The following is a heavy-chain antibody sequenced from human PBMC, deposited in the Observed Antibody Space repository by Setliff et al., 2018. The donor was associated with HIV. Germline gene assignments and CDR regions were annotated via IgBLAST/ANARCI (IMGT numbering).Heavy chain of an antibody. J-gene: IGHJ3*02. V-gene: IGHV3-23*01. D-gene: IGHD2-2*01. CDR2: FSGSGSGT. CDR1: GFTVSSHG. Sequence: GESLKISCAASGFTVSSHGMSWVRQAPGTGLEWVSGFSGSGSGTHFADSVKGRVTISRDNFKNTLYLQMNSLRPEDTAVYYCARGDTSKWQAFDIWGQGTTVTVSS. CDR3: ARGDTSKWQAFDI.